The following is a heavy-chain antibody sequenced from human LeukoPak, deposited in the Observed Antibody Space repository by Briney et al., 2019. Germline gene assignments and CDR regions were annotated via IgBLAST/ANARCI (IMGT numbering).Heavy chain of an antibody. J-gene: IGHJ6*02. V-gene: IGHV3-48*03. CDR1: GFTLSSYE. CDR3: ASCASVSCYPVYYYYGMDV. Sequence: GGSLRLSCAASGFTLSSYEMNWVRQAPGKGLEWVSYISSSGSSIYYAESVEGRFTISRDIAKNSLYLQMNSLRAEDSAVYYCASCASVSCYPVYYYYGMDVWGQGTTVTVSS. CDR2: ISSSGSSI. D-gene: IGHD2-2*01.